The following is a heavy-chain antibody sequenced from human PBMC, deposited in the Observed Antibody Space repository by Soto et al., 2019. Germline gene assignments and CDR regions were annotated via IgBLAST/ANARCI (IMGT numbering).Heavy chain of an antibody. CDR1: GFTFSIYA. J-gene: IGHJ3*02. CDR3: AKDNAESLTFAFDI. V-gene: IGHV3-23*01. D-gene: IGHD3-10*01. CDR2: IGGGNDDT. Sequence: GGSLRLSCAASGFTFSIYAMSWVRQAPGKGLEWVSGIGGGNDDTYYADSVKGRFTISRDNSKNTLYLQMNSLRAEDTAVYYCAKDNAESLTFAFDIWGQGTMVTVSS.